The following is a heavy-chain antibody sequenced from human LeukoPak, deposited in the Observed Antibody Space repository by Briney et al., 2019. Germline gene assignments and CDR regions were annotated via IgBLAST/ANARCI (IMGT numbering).Heavy chain of an antibody. V-gene: IGHV3-23*01. D-gene: IGHD3-22*01. CDR2: ISGSGGST. J-gene: IGHJ6*03. CDR1: GFTFSSYA. Sequence: GGSLRLSCAASGFTFSSYAMSWVRQAPGKGLEWVLAISGSGGSTYYADSVKGRFTISRDNSKNTLYLQMNSLRAEDTAVYYCAKRAPLSGYLRYYYYYMDVWGKGTTVTVSS. CDR3: AKRAPLSGYLRYYYYYMDV.